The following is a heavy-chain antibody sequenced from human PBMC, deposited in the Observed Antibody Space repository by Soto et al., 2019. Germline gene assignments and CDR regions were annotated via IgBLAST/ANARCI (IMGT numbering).Heavy chain of an antibody. Sequence: QVQLQESGPGLVKPSGTLSLTCAISGGSISSFNWWSWVRQPPGKGLEWIGQIYLGGSPTYIPSLSGRVTMSADRSRNHFSLTLTSVTAADTAVYYCVRNGIGKGFDYWGQGTLVIVSS. CDR3: VRNGIGKGFDY. CDR2: IYLGGSP. V-gene: IGHV4-4*02. J-gene: IGHJ4*02. CDR1: GGSISSFNW. D-gene: IGHD1-26*01.